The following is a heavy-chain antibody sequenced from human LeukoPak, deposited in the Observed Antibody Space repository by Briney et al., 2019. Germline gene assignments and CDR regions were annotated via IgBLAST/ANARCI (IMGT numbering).Heavy chain of an antibody. V-gene: IGHV4-34*01. CDR2: INHSGST. D-gene: IGHD1-7*01. Sequence: PSETLSLTCAVYGGSFSGYYWSWLRQPPGKGLEWIGEINHSGSTNYNPSLKSRVTISVDTSKNQFSLKLSSVTAADTAVYYCARGSRITGTTPIDYWGQGTLVTVSS. CDR1: GGSFSGYY. J-gene: IGHJ4*02. CDR3: ARGSRITGTTPIDY.